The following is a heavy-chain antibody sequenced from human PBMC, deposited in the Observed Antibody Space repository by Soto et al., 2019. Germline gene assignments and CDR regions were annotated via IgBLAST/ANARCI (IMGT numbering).Heavy chain of an antibody. Sequence: ESGGGLVQPGGSLRLSCAASGFTFSSYWMSWVRQAPGKGLEWVANIKQDGSEKYYVDSVKGRFTISRDNAKNSLYLQMNSLRAEDTAVYYCARDGGTVTTLFDYWGQGTLVTVSS. V-gene: IGHV3-7*01. CDR3: ARDGGTVTTLFDY. CDR2: IKQDGSEK. CDR1: GFTFSSYW. D-gene: IGHD4-17*01. J-gene: IGHJ4*02.